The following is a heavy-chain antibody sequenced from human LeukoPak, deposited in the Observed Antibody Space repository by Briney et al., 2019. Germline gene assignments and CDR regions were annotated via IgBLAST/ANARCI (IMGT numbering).Heavy chain of an antibody. J-gene: IGHJ4*02. CDR1: GFTFSSYS. D-gene: IGHD6-13*01. Sequence: GGSLRLSCAASGFTFSSYSMNWVRQAPGKGLEWVSSISSSSSYIYYADSVKGRFTISRDNSKNTLYLQMNSLRAEDTAVYYCAKDLIAAAGNDFDYWGQGTLVTVSS. CDR3: AKDLIAAAGNDFDY. V-gene: IGHV3-21*04. CDR2: ISSSSSYI.